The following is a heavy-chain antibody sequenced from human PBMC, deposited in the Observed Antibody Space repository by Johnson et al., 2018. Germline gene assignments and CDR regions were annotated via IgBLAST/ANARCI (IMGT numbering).Heavy chain of an antibody. CDR2: INFSGGST. CDR3: ARDLIHDFGGASDV. D-gene: IGHD3-3*01. V-gene: IGHV3-20*04. Sequence: VQLVQSGGGVVRPGGSLRLSCAASGFTFHDYAMSWVRQAPGKGPEWVSGINFSGGSTGYADSVKGRFTISRENAKKSLYLEMNSLRAEDTDLYYCARDLIHDFGGASDVWGQGTTVTVSS. CDR1: GFTFHDYA. J-gene: IGHJ6*02.